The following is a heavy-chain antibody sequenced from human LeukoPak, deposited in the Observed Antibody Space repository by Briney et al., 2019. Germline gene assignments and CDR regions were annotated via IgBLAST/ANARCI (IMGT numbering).Heavy chain of an antibody. D-gene: IGHD4-17*01. CDR3: TRHPGGPRDYGDYVKYYYYYMDV. CDR2: IRSKANSYAT. V-gene: IGHV3-73*01. Sequence: GGSLRLSCAASGFTFSGSAMHWVRQASGKGLEWVGRIRSKANSYATAYAASVKGRLTISRDDSKNTAYLQMNSLKTEDTAVYYCTRHPGGPRDYGDYVKYYYYYMDVWGKGTTVTVSS. CDR1: GFTFSGSA. J-gene: IGHJ6*03.